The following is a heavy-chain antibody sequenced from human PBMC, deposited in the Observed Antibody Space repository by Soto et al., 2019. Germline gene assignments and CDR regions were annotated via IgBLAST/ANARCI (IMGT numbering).Heavy chain of an antibody. J-gene: IGHJ4*02. CDR2: ISGSGGST. V-gene: IGHV3-23*01. CDR1: GFTFSSYA. Sequence: GGSLRLSCAASGFTFSSYAMSWVRQAPGKGLEWVSAISGSGGSTYYADSVKGRFTISRDNSKNTLYLQMNSLRAEDTAVYYCAKAEERPVAGAGCFDYWGQGTLVTVSS. D-gene: IGHD6-19*01. CDR3: AKAEERPVAGAGCFDY.